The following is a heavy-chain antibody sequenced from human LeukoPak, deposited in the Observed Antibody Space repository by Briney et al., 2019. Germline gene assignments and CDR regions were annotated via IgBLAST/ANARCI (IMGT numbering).Heavy chain of an antibody. Sequence: PGGSPRLSCAASGFIFGFYCMHWVRQAPGKGPMWVSRICPDGTGISYADSVKARFTTSRDNAKNTVYLQMNSLREEDTAVYYCVRDFRSADYWGQGTLVTVSS. CDR1: GFIFGFYC. J-gene: IGHJ4*02. V-gene: IGHV3-74*01. CDR2: ICPDGTGI. CDR3: VRDFRSADY.